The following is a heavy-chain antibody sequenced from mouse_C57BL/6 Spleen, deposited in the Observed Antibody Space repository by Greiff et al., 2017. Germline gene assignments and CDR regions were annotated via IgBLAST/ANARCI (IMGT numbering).Heavy chain of an antibody. V-gene: IGHV1-82*01. D-gene: IGHD2-4*01. Sequence: QVQLHHSFPYLFNPLSSVKISCKASGYAFSSSWMNWVKPRPGKGLEWIGRIYPGDGETNYNGKFKGTATLTADKSSSTAYMQLSSLTSEDSAVYFCARALDSSMDYWGQGTSVTVSS. J-gene: IGHJ4*01. CDR3: ARALDSSMDY. CDR2: IYPGDGET. CDR1: GYAFSSSW.